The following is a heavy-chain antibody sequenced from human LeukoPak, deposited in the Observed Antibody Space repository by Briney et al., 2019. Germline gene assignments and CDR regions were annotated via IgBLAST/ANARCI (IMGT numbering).Heavy chain of an antibody. J-gene: IGHJ3*02. D-gene: IGHD3-10*01. V-gene: IGHV4-31*03. CDR3: ARDPVVTGFGAFDI. CDR2: IYYSGST. Sequence: KPSETLSLTCTVSGGSISSGGYYWSWIRQHQGKGLEWIGYIYYSGSTYYNPSLKSRVTISVDTSKNQFSLKLSSVTAADTAEYYCARDPVVTGFGAFDIWGQGTMVTVSS. CDR1: GGSISSGGYY.